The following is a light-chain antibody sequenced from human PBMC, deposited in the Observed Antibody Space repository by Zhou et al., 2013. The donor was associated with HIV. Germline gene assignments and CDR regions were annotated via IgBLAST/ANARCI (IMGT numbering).Light chain of an antibody. CDR1: QSVSSS. CDR3: QHSGRSPIT. V-gene: IGKV3-11*01. CDR2: DAS. Sequence: EIVLTQSPATLSLSPGERATLSCRASQSVSSSLAWYQQRPGQAPRLLIYDASNRATGIPARFSGSGSGTDFTLSISSLEPEDFAVFYCQHSGRSPITFGQGTRLEI. J-gene: IGKJ5*01.